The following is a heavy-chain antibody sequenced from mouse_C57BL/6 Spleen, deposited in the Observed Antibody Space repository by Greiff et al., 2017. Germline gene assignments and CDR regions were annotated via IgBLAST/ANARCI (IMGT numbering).Heavy chain of an antibody. Sequence: VQLQESGPGLVQPSQSLSITCTVSGFSLTSYGVHWVRQSPGKGLEWLGVIWRGGSTDYNAAFMSRLSITKDNSKSQVFFKMNSLQADDTAIYYCAKGDYYGSSYGAMDYWGQGTSVTVSS. J-gene: IGHJ4*01. D-gene: IGHD1-1*01. CDR1: GFSLTSYG. V-gene: IGHV2-5*01. CDR3: AKGDYYGSSYGAMDY. CDR2: IWRGGST.